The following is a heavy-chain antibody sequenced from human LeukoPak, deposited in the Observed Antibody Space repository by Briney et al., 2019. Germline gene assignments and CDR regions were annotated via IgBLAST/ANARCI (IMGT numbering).Heavy chain of an antibody. CDR3: ARHGGRLGRSGWYYFDY. CDR2: IYYSGST. D-gene: IGHD6-19*01. J-gene: IGHJ4*02. V-gene: IGHV4-39*01. CDR1: GGSISSSSYY. Sequence: SETLSLTCTVSGGSISSSSYYWGWIRQPPGKGLEWIATIYYSGSTYYNPSLKSRVTISVDTSKNQFSLKLSSVTAADTAVYYCARHGGRLGRSGWYYFDYWGQGTLVTVSS.